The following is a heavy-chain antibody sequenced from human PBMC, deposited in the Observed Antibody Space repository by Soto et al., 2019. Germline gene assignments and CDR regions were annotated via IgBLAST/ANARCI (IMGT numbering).Heavy chain of an antibody. CDR1: GGTFSSYA. CDR2: IIPIFGTA. J-gene: IGHJ6*02. Sequence: QVQLVQSGAEVKKPGSSVKVSCKASGGTFSSYAISWVRQAPGQGLEWMGGIIPIFGTANYAQKFQGRVTITGDESTSTDYMELSSLRSEDTAVYYCARRYGSGSYSGYYYYGMDVWGQGTTVTVSS. D-gene: IGHD3-10*01. CDR3: ARRYGSGSYSGYYYYGMDV. V-gene: IGHV1-69*01.